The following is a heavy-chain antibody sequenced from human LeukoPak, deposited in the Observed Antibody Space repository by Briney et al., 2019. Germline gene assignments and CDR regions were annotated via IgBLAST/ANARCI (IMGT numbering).Heavy chain of an antibody. Sequence: PSETLSLTCTVSGGSISSYYWSWLRQPPGKGLEWLGYIYYSGSTNYNPSLKSRVTISVDTSKNQFSLKLSSLTAADTAVYYCARAEGYCSSTSCYVDYYYYYGMGVWGKGTTVTVSS. D-gene: IGHD2-2*01. J-gene: IGHJ6*04. CDR3: ARAEGYCSSTSCYVDYYYYYGMGV. CDR2: IYYSGST. CDR1: GGSISSYY. V-gene: IGHV4-59*01.